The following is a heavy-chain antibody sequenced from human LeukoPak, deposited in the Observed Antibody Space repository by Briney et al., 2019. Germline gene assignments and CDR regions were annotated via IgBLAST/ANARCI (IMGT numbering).Heavy chain of an antibody. V-gene: IGHV1-69*13. CDR3: ATRHNTYYYDSSGYPPDY. CDR2: IIPIFGTA. CDR1: GGTFSSYA. Sequence: SVKVSCKASGGTFSSYAISWVRHAPGQGLEWMGGIIPIFGTANYAQKFQGRVTITADESTSTAYMELSSLRSEDTAVYYCATRHNTYYYDSSGYPPDYWGQGTLVTVSS. J-gene: IGHJ4*02. D-gene: IGHD3-22*01.